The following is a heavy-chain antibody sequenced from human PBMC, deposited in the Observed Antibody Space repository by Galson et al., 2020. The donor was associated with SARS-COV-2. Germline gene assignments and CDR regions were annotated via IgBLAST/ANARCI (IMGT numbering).Heavy chain of an antibody. CDR1: GGSFRNYY. Sequence: SETLSLTCAVYGGSFRNYYWTWIRQSPEKGLEWLGEINHRGSTNYNPSLKSRVAMSVDASKNQFSLKMYSVTAADTAVYYCARAGDAAGTYFNVPGFNYYGMDVWGQGTTVTVSS. D-gene: IGHD3-10*01. V-gene: IGHV4-34*01. CDR2: INHRGST. CDR3: ARAGDAAGTYFNVPGFNYYGMDV. J-gene: IGHJ6*02.